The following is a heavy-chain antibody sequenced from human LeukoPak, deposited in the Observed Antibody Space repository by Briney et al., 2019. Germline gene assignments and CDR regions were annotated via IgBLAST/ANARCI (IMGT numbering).Heavy chain of an antibody. Sequence: GGSLRLSCATSGFTFSSYNIHGVRHARGRGREGVGMNSYDGSNKYYADSVKGRFTISRDNSKNTLYLQTNSLTAEDTAVYYCAVEMGSPDNWGQGTLVTVSS. D-gene: IGHD3-10*01. V-gene: IGHV3-30-3*01. J-gene: IGHJ4*02. CDR3: AVEMGSPDN. CDR1: GFTFSSYN. CDR2: NSYDGSNK.